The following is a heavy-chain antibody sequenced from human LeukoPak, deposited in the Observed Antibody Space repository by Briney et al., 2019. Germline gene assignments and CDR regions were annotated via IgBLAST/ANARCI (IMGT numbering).Heavy chain of an antibody. CDR2: IKQDGSEK. J-gene: IGHJ4*02. D-gene: IGHD4-17*01. V-gene: IGHV3-7*01. CDR3: ASYTVTTSNTFDY. Sequence: GGSLRLSCAASGFTFSSYWMSWVRQAPGKGLEWVANIKQDGSEKYYVDSVKGRFTISRDNAKNSLYLQMNSLRAEDTAVYYCASYTVTTSNTFDYWGQGTLVTVSS. CDR1: GFTFSSYW.